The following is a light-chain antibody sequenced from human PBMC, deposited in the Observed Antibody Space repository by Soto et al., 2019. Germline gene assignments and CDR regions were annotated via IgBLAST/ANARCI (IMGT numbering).Light chain of an antibody. CDR2: VNSDGSH. V-gene: IGLV4-69*01. J-gene: IGLJ3*02. CDR3: QTWGTGRV. CDR1: SGHSSYA. Sequence: QSVLTQSPSASASLGASVKITCTLSSGHSSYAIAWHQQQPEKGPRYLMKVNSDGSHSKGDGIPDRFSGSSSGAERYLTISSLQSEDEADYYCQTWGTGRVFGGGTKVTVL.